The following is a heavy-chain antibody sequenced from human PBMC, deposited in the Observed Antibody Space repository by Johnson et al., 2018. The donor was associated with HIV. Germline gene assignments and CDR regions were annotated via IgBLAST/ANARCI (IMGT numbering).Heavy chain of an antibody. V-gene: IGHV3-30-3*01. Sequence: QEQLVESGGGVVQPGRSLRLSCAASGFTFSSYVMQWVRQAPGKGLEWVAFISYDGPNKYYADSVKGRFTISRDNSKNKLYLKMNSLRAEDTALYYFARQTLGALDIWGQGTMVTVSS. J-gene: IGHJ3*02. CDR1: GFTFSSYV. CDR2: ISYDGPNK. CDR3: ARQTLGALDI.